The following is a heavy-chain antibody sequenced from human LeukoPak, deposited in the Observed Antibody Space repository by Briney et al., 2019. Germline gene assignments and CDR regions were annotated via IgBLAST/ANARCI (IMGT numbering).Heavy chain of an antibody. D-gene: IGHD3-22*01. CDR3: ARDYYLDAFDI. V-gene: IGHV3-66*01. CDR1: GFTVSSSY. J-gene: IGHJ3*02. CDR2: VYSGGIT. Sequence: GGSLRLSCAASGFTVSSSYMTWVRQAPGKGLEWVSVVYSGGITYYADSVKGRFIISGDNSKNTLYLQMNSLRAEDTAVYYCARDYYLDAFDIWGQGTMVTVSS.